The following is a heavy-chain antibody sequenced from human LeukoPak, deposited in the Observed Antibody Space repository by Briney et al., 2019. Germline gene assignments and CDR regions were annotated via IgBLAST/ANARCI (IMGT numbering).Heavy chain of an antibody. V-gene: IGHV4-38-2*02. D-gene: IGHD5-12*01. J-gene: IGHJ4*02. CDR1: DYSISSGYY. Sequence: KASETLSLTCTVSDYSISSGYYWGWIRQPPGKGLEWIGSMYHSGNTYYNPSLKSRITISVDTSKNQFSLKLSSVTAADTAVYYCARGSLGYTFDYWGQGTLVTVSS. CDR3: ARGSLGYTFDY. CDR2: MYHSGNT.